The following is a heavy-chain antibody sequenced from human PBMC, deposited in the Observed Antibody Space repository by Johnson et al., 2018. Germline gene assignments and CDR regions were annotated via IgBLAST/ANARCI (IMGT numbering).Heavy chain of an antibody. CDR2: MSPKNDHT. CDR3: VRGLIGSASSLCQY. CDR1: GYTFTSHE. V-gene: IGHV1-8*01. D-gene: IGHD2-2*01. Sequence: QVQLVESGAEVKKXGASXKVXCKASGYTFTSHEISWVRQATGQGHEWIGWMSPKNDHTGYAQKFQGRVTMTRNTPISTAYMELGSLRSEDTAVYYCVRGLIGSASSLCQYWGQGTPVTVSS. J-gene: IGHJ1*01.